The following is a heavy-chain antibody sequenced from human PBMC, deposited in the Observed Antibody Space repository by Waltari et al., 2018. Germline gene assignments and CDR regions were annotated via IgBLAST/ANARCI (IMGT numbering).Heavy chain of an antibody. CDR3: ASLRVGATTFWFDP. V-gene: IGHV4-61*02. CDR2: IYTSGST. D-gene: IGHD1-26*01. Sequence: QVQLQESGPGLVKPSQTLSLTCTVSGGSISSGSYYWSWIRQPAGKGLEWIGRIYTSGSTNYNPALKSRVTISVDTSKNQFSLKLSSVTAADTAVYYCASLRVGATTFWFDPWGQGTLVTVSS. J-gene: IGHJ5*02. CDR1: GGSISSGSYY.